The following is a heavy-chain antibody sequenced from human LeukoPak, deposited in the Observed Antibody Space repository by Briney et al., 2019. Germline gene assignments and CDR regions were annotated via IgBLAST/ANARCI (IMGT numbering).Heavy chain of an antibody. D-gene: IGHD4-17*01. CDR3: ARFLYGDSASYFDK. J-gene: IGHJ4*02. V-gene: IGHV2-70*01. Sequence: SGPTLVNPTQTLTLTCTFSGFSLTTRGVCGSWIRQPPGKALEWLALIVWGDSKYYNTSLKTRLTISKGTSKNQVVLTMINMDSVDTATYFCARFLYGDSASYFDKWGQGSLVIVSS. CDR1: GFSLTTRGVC. CDR2: IVWGDSK.